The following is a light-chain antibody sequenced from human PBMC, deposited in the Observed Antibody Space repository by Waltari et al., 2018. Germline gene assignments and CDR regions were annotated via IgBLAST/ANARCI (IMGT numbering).Light chain of an antibody. V-gene: IGKV1-5*03. CDR1: QSISIW. CDR2: KAS. J-gene: IGKJ2*01. Sequence: DIQMTQSPSTLYASVGDRDTITCRASQSISIWLAWYQQKPGKAPKLLIYKASDLETGVPSRFSGSGSGTEFTLTISCLQPDDFATYYCQQYNSYPYTFGQGTNLEVK. CDR3: QQYNSYPYT.